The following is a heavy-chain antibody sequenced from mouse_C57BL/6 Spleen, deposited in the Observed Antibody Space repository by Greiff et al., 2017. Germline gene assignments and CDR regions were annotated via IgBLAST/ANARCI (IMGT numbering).Heavy chain of an antibody. CDR3: ARVLGQGTWYFDV. J-gene: IGHJ1*03. CDR1: GYTFTSYW. CDR2: IDPSDSYT. V-gene: IGHV1-50*01. Sequence: QVQLQQPGAELVKPGASVKLSCKASGYTFTSYWMQWVKQRPGQGLEWIGEIDPSDSYTNYNQKFKGKATLTVDTSSSTAYMQLSSLTSEDSAVYDCARVLGQGTWYFDVWGTGTTVTVAA. D-gene: IGHD3-3*01.